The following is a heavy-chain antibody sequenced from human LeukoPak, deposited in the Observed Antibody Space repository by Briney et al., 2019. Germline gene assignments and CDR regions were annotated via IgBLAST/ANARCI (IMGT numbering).Heavy chain of an antibody. D-gene: IGHD1-26*01. CDR3: ARMGGVYDY. Sequence: SETLSLTCAVYGGSFSGYYWSWIRQPPGKGLEWIGEINRSGSTNYNPSLKSRVTISVDTSKNQFSLKLSSVTAADTAVYYCARMGGVYDYWAREPWSPSPQ. J-gene: IGHJ4*02. CDR1: GGSFSGYY. CDR2: INRSGST. V-gene: IGHV4-34*01.